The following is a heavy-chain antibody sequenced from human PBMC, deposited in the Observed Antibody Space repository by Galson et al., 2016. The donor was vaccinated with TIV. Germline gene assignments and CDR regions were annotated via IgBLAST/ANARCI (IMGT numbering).Heavy chain of an antibody. CDR2: ISSSGTYM. J-gene: IGHJ5*02. CDR1: GFTFSDYY. D-gene: IGHD3-3*01. V-gene: IGHV3-11*05. Sequence: SLRLSCATSGFTFSDYYMSWIRQAPGKGLEWLTHISSSGTYMNYADSVKGRFTVSRDNAKKSVYLQMDSLRADDTAIYYCARDGRFLDWVAWFDPRDQGTLVTVSS. CDR3: ARDGRFLDWVAWFDP.